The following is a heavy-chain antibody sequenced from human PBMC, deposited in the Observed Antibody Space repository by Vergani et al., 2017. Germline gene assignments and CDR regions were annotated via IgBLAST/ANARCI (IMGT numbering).Heavy chain of an antibody. Sequence: EVQLLQSGGGVIQPGGSVRLSCAASGFTFSACPMTWVRQAPGKGLEWVSAISASYPSTYYADSVKGRFTISRDNSKNMVYLQMNSLRAEDTAVYYCARDGWELLGYFYSMDVWGKGTTVTGSS. CDR3: ARDGWELLGYFYSMDV. J-gene: IGHJ6*03. CDR2: ISASYPST. CDR1: GFTFSACP. D-gene: IGHD1-26*01. V-gene: IGHV3-23*01.